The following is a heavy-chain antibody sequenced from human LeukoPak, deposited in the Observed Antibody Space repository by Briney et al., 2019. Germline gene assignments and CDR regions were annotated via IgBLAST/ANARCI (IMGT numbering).Heavy chain of an antibody. CDR2: ISTYNGNT. V-gene: IGHV1-18*01. Sequence: RWASVKVSCKASGYTFTSYGISWVRQAPGQGLEWMGWISTYNGNTNYAQKLQGTVTMTTDTSTSTAYMELSSLRSEDTAVYYCARGVRIVGATSAFDIWGQGTMVTVSS. CDR1: GYTFTSYG. CDR3: ARGVRIVGATSAFDI. J-gene: IGHJ3*02. D-gene: IGHD1-26*01.